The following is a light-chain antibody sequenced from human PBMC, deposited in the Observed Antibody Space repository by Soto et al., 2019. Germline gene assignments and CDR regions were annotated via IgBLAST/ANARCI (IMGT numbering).Light chain of an antibody. CDR2: XXT. J-gene: IGLJ1*01. Sequence: SALNAPTVTSCSPGHLIPISCPVTSSDVVGSNYVSLYQQDPAKAPXLIXYXXTDRTSGVSSRFSGSKSGNTASLTIYGLQAEDEADYYCSSYTSSSTLFGTGTKVTVL. V-gene: IGLV2-14*03. CDR3: SSYTSSSTL. CDR1: SSDVVGSNY.